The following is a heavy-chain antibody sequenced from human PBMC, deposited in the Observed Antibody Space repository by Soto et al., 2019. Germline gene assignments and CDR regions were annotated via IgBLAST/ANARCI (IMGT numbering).Heavy chain of an antibody. D-gene: IGHD2-21*02. CDR2: VYHTGDT. CDR3: AREIVTAGGNNYFYP. Sequence: QVQLQESGPRLVKPSGSLSLTCGVSGGTVASSHWWSWVRQSPGGGLEWIGNVYHTGDTNFNPSLQSRVTISVDKSNNQFSLRLNSLTAADTAVYFCAREIVTAGGNNYFYPWGPGTLVTVSS. CDR1: GGTVASSHW. J-gene: IGHJ5*02. V-gene: IGHV4-4*02.